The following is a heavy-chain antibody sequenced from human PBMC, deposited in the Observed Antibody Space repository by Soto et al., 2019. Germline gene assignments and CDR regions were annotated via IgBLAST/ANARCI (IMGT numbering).Heavy chain of an antibody. D-gene: IGHD2-15*01. Sequence: QVQLVESGGGVVQPGRSLRLSCAASGFTFSNYGMPWVRQAPGKGLEWVAVISYDGSNKYYADSVKVRFTISRDNPKNTLYLQMSSHRAEDTAVYYCAKDCHGGVVVVAKACGGQGTLVT. V-gene: IGHV3-30*18. CDR1: GFTFSNYG. J-gene: IGHJ4*02. CDR2: ISYDGSNK. CDR3: AKDCHGGVVVVAKAC.